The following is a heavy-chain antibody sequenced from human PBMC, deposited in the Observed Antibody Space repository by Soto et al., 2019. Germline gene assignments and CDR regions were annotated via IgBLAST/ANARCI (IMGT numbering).Heavy chain of an antibody. V-gene: IGHV3-23*01. CDR2: ISDSGRT. Sequence: EVQVLEPGGGLVQPGGSLRLSCAASGFTFSIYAMSWVRQAPGKGLAWVSAISDSGRTYYADSVKGRFTISRDNSKNTVFLQMSSLRADDTAVYYCATRTYSRVLDSHADVDVWGKGTTVTVSS. CDR3: ATRTYSRVLDSHADVDV. D-gene: IGHD1-26*01. CDR1: GFTFSIYA. J-gene: IGHJ6*04.